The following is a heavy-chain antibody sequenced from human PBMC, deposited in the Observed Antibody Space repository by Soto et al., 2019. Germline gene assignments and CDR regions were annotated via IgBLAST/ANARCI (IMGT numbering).Heavy chain of an antibody. D-gene: IGHD6-13*01. CDR3: ARENSDFDY. J-gene: IGHJ4*02. Sequence: QIPLLQSGAEVKKPAASVKVTCKASGYTFRNFGIIWVRQAPGQGHEWMGWISAYNANANYAQKFQGRLNMTADTSTSTAYMELRRLRSDDTAVYYCARENSDFDYWGQGTLVTVSS. CDR2: ISAYNANA. V-gene: IGHV1-18*01. CDR1: GYTFRNFG.